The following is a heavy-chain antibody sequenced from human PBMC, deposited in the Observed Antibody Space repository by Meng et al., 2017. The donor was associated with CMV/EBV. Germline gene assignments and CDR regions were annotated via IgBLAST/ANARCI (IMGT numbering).Heavy chain of an antibody. V-gene: IGHV5-51*01. CDR2: IYPGDSDT. CDR3: ARMWEGGGHCSSTSCYTEYFDY. J-gene: IGHJ4*02. Sequence: GESLKISCKGSGYSFTSYWIGWVRQMPGKGLEWMGIIYPGDSDTRYSPSFQGQVTISADKSISTAYLQWSSLKASDTAMYYCARMWEGGGHCSSTSCYTEYFDYWGQGTLVTVSS. D-gene: IGHD2-2*02. CDR1: GYSFTSYW.